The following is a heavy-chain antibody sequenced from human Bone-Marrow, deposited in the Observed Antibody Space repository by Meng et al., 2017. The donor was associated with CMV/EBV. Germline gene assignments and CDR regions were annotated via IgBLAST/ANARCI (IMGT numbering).Heavy chain of an antibody. CDR1: GYSFSSYW. J-gene: IGHJ4*02. CDR2: IHPGDSDT. V-gene: IGHV5-51*01. Sequence: KVSCKGSGYSFSSYWITWVRQMPGGGLEWMGVIHPGDSDTTYSPSFEGQVTFSADKSISTVYLHWSYLKASDTAMYYCASGAGDYWGQGTRVTVSS. D-gene: IGHD1-26*01. CDR3: ASGAGDY.